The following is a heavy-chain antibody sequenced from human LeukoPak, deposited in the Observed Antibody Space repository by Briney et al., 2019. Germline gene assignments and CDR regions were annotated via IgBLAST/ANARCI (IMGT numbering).Heavy chain of an antibody. CDR1: GFTFSAYG. J-gene: IGHJ4*02. D-gene: IGHD6-6*01. V-gene: IGHV3-33*01. CDR3: ARDPSFPYYFDY. CDR2: IWYDGSKK. Sequence: GGSLRLSCAASGFTFSAYGMHWVRQSPGKGLEWVAVIWYDGSKKYYGDSVKGRFTISRDNSKNTLFLQMNSLRAEDTAVYYCARDPSFPYYFDYWGQGTLVTVPS.